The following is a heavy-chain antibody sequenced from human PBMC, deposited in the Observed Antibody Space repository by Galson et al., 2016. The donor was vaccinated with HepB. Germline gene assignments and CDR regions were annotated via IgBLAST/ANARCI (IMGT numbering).Heavy chain of an antibody. V-gene: IGHV3-74*01. J-gene: IGHJ6*02. Sequence: SLRLSCAASGFTYNPYWMHWVRQAPGKGLLWVSRIDSGGSRTDYADSVKGRSTISRDNARNSLYLQMNNLRTEDTALYYCAKDRVSFYYYGMDVWGQGTTVTVSS. CDR2: IDSGGSRT. D-gene: IGHD2-8*01. CDR1: GFTYNPYW. CDR3: AKDRVSFYYYGMDV.